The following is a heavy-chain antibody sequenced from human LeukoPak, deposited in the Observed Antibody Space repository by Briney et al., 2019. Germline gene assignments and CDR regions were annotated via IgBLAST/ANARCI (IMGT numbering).Heavy chain of an antibody. CDR3: ARPSTAANDY. D-gene: IGHD2-2*01. V-gene: IGHV5-51*01. CDR2: IYPGDSDT. Sequence: GEPLKISCKGSGYSFTTNWSGWVGQMPGKGLEWMGIIYPGDSDTRNSPSFQDQVTISADKSISTAYLQWSSLKASDTGMYYCARPSTAANDYWGQGTLVTVSS. J-gene: IGHJ4*02. CDR1: GYSFTTNW.